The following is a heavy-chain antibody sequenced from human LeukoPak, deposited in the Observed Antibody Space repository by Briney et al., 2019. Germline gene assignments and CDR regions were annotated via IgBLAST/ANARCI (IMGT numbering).Heavy chain of an antibody. D-gene: IGHD3-10*01. CDR2: IYYSGST. Sequence: SETLSLTCTVSGGSISSYYWSWIRQPPGKGLEWIGYIYYSGSTNYNPSLKSRVTISVDTSKNQFSLKLSSVTAADTAVYYCARSGGYYYGSGSYTADYWGQGTLVTVSS. CDR3: ARSGGYYYGSGSYTADY. J-gene: IGHJ4*02. CDR1: GGSISSYY. V-gene: IGHV4-59*01.